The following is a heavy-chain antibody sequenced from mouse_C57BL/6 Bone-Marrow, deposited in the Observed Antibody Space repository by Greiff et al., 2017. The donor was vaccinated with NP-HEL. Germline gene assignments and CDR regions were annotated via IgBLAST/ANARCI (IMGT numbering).Heavy chain of an antibody. D-gene: IGHD2-12*01. J-gene: IGHJ3*01. CDR1: GYTFTSYG. Sequence: VQRVESGAELARPGASVKLSCKASGYTFTSYGISWVKQRTGQGLEWIGEIYPRSGNTYYNEKFKGKATLTADKSSSTAYMELRSLTSEDSAVYFCARWGAYYTFAYWGQGTLVTVSA. V-gene: IGHV1-81*01. CDR2: IYPRSGNT. CDR3: ARWGAYYTFAY.